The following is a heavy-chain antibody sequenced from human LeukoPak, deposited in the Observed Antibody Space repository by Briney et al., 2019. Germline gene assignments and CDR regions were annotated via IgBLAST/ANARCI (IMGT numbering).Heavy chain of an antibody. V-gene: IGHV4-39*07. D-gene: IGHD1-7*01. CDR1: GDSISRSKYY. CDR2: IYDSGSI. J-gene: IGHJ4*02. CDR3: ARDDSELLTV. Sequence: SETLSLTCTVSGDSISRSKYYWGWIRQPPGKGLEWIGSIYDSGSIYYNPSLKSRVTISVDTSKNQFSLKLTSVTAADTAMYYCARDDSELLTVWGQGTLVTVSS.